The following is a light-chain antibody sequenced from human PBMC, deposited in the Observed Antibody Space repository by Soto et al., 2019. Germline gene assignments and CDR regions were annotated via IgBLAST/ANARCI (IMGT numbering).Light chain of an antibody. CDR3: QQNYNPPPT. CDR2: GAS. J-gene: IGKJ4*01. CDR1: QSISTY. Sequence: DIQMTQSPSSLSASIGDRVTITCRASQSISTYLNWFQQKPGKAPQLLIYGASTLHSGVPSTFSGSGYGTDFTLTISSLRPEDFATYFCQQNYNPPPTFGGGTKVEMK. V-gene: IGKV1-39*01.